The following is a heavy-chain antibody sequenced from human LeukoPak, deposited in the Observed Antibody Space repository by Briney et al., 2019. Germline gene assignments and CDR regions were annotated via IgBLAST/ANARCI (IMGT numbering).Heavy chain of an antibody. V-gene: IGHV1-18*01. J-gene: IGHJ4*02. D-gene: IGHD2-8*01. CDR1: GYTFTSYG. CDR2: ISAYNGNT. CDR3: ARDSRLLGYCTNGVCYSGY. Sequence: ASVKVSCKASGYTFTSYGISWVRQAPGQGLGWMGWISAYNGNTNYAQKLQGRVTMTTDTSTSTAYMELRSLRSDDTAVYYCARDSRLLGYCTNGVCYSGYWGQGTLVTVSS.